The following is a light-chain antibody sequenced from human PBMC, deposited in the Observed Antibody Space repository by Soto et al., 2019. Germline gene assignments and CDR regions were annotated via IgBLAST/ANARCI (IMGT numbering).Light chain of an antibody. CDR3: VLYMGSGIWV. CDR2: STN. V-gene: IGLV8-61*01. Sequence: QTVVNQEPSFSVSPGGTVTLTCGLRSGSVSTNYYPSWYQQTPGQAPRTLIYSTNTRSSGVPDRFSGSILGNKAALPITGAQADDESDYYCVLYMGSGIWVFGGGTKLTVL. J-gene: IGLJ3*02. CDR1: SGSVSTNYY.